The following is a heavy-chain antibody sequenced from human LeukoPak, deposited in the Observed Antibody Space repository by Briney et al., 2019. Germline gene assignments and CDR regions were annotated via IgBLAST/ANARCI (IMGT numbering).Heavy chain of an antibody. CDR1: GFNFSTYA. V-gene: IGHV3-30*18. D-gene: IGHD3-9*01. CDR3: AKDLGYFEA. J-gene: IGHJ5*02. CDR2: MSYDGSIK. Sequence: GGSLRLSCAASGFNFSTYAMHWVRQAPGKGLEWVSVMSYDGSIKYYGDSVKGRFTISRDNSKNTLYLQMNSLRAEDTAVYYCAKDLGYFEAWGQGTLVTVSS.